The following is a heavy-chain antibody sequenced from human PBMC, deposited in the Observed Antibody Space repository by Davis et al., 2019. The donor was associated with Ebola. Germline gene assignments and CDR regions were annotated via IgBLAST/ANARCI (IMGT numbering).Heavy chain of an antibody. Sequence: ASVKVSCKASGYTFTSYDINWVRQAPGQGLEWMGRMNPNSGNTGYAQKFQGRVTMTRNNSISTAYMELSSLRSEDTAVYYCARGYGPMEYQYNYYYAMDVWGQGTTVTVSS. J-gene: IGHJ6*02. V-gene: IGHV1-8*01. D-gene: IGHD2-2*01. CDR3: ARGYGPMEYQYNYYYAMDV. CDR2: MNPNSGNT. CDR1: GYTFTSYD.